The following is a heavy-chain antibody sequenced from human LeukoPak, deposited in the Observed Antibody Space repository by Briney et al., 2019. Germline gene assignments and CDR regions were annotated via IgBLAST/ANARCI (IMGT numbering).Heavy chain of an antibody. D-gene: IGHD2-15*01. CDR2: ISSSSSYI. CDR3: ARPMLLVVAASPLDY. CDR1: GFTFSSYS. J-gene: IGHJ4*02. V-gene: IGHV3-21*01. Sequence: GGSLRLSCAASGFTFSSYSMGWVRQAPGKGLEWVSSISSSSSYIYYADSVKGRFTISRDNAKNSLYLQMNSLRAEDTAVYYCARPMLLVVAASPLDYWGQGTLVTVSS.